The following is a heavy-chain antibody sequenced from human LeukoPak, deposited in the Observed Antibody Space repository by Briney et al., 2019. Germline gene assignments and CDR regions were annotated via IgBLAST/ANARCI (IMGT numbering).Heavy chain of an antibody. CDR3: ARQGYGGITRDTFDI. V-gene: IGHV3-7*01. J-gene: IGHJ3*02. Sequence: PGGSLRLSCAASGFTFSTFWMSWVRQAPGKGLEWVANIKQDGSEKYYVDSVKGRFTISRDNAKNSLYLQMNSLRAEDTAVYYCARQGYGGITRDTFDIWGQGTMVTVSS. CDR1: GFTFSTFW. D-gene: IGHD3-3*01. CDR2: IKQDGSEK.